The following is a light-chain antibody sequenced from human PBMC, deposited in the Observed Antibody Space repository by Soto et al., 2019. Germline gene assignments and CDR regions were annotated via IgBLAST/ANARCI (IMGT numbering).Light chain of an antibody. Sequence: EIQLTQSPATLSLSLGDRAALSCRARQSVSSHFAWYQQKSVQAPRLLIYDSSKRSTGIPARFSGSGSGTDYILTISILEPEDFAVYYCQQRSNWPTFGQGTRLEIK. CDR1: QSVSSH. CDR2: DSS. J-gene: IGKJ5*01. V-gene: IGKV3-11*01. CDR3: QQRSNWPT.